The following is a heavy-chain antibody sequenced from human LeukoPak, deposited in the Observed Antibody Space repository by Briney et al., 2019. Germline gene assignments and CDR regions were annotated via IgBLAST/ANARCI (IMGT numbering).Heavy chain of an antibody. CDR3: ARGFERDYYDASGYYSVD. V-gene: IGHV1-8*01. Sequence: GASVKVSCKASGYTFTSYDINWVRQATGQGLEWMGWMNPTNGNTGYAQKFQGRVTMTRDTSITTAYMELSSLRSEDTAVYFCARGFERDYYDASGYYSVDWGQGTLVTVSP. J-gene: IGHJ4*02. CDR2: MNPTNGNT. D-gene: IGHD3-22*01. CDR1: GYTFTSYD.